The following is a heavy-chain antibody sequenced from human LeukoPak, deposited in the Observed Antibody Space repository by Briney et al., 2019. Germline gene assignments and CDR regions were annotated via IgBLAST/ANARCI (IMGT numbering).Heavy chain of an antibody. CDR1: GYTFTGYY. CDR3: ARDVGSCSNGVCFSNGDNWFDP. D-gene: IGHD2-8*01. Sequence: GASVKVSCKASGYTFTGYYMHWVRQAPGQGLEWMGWINPNSGDTNSSPNFQGRVTMTRDTSISTAYMEMSGLKSDDTALYYCARDVGSCSNGVCFSNGDNWFDPWGQGTLVTVSS. V-gene: IGHV1-2*02. CDR2: INPNSGDT. J-gene: IGHJ5*02.